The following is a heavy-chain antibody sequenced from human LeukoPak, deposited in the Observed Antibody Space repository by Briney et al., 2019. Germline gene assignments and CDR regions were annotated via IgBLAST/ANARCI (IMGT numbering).Heavy chain of an antibody. Sequence: GASVKVSCKASGGTFNSYAISWVRQAPGQGLEWMGGIIPIFGTANYAQKFQGRVTITADKSTSTAYMELSSLRSEDTAVYYCARGASGYSYGYVDYWGQGTLVTVSS. CDR3: ARGASGYSYGYVDY. CDR1: GGTFNSYA. CDR2: IIPIFGTA. J-gene: IGHJ4*02. D-gene: IGHD5-18*01. V-gene: IGHV1-69*06.